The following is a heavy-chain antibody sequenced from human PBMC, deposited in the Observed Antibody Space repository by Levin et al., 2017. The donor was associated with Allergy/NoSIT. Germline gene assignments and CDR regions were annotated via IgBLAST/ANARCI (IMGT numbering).Heavy chain of an antibody. V-gene: IGHV4-34*01. CDR1: GGSFSGYY. CDR2: INHSGST. J-gene: IGHJ4*02. D-gene: IGHD6-19*01. CDR3: ARRRSGWFDY. Sequence: SETLSLTCAVYGGSFSGYYWSWIRQPPGKGLEWIGEINHSGSTNYNPSLKSRVTISVDTSKNQFSLKLSSVTAADTAVYYCARRRSGWFDYWGQGTLVTVSS.